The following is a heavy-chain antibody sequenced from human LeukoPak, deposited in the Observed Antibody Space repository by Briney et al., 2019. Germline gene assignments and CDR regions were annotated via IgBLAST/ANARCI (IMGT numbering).Heavy chain of an antibody. J-gene: IGHJ4*02. D-gene: IGHD5-24*01. CDR3: AGTHRWPASGLDY. V-gene: IGHV4-30-2*01. Sequence: PSQTLSLTCTVSGGSISSGGSISSYSWSWIRQPPGKGLEWIGYVYQSGSTYYNPSLKSRVTILVDRSKNQFSLKLSSVTAADTAVYYCAGTHRWPASGLDYWGQGALVTVSS. CDR1: GGSISSGGSISSYS. CDR2: VYQSGST.